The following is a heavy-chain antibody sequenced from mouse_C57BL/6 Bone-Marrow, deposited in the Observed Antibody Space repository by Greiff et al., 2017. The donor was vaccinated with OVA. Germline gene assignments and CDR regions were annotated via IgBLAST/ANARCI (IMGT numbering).Heavy chain of an antibody. CDR3: ARSRDGSSPWFAY. Sequence: VHVKQSGAELVKPGASVKLSCTASGFNIKDYYMHWVKQRTEQGLEWIGRIDPEDGETKYAPKFQGKATITADTSSNTAYLQLSSLTSEDTAVYYCARSRDGSSPWFAYWGQGTLVTVSA. CDR2: IDPEDGET. CDR1: GFNIKDYY. J-gene: IGHJ3*01. D-gene: IGHD1-1*01. V-gene: IGHV14-2*01.